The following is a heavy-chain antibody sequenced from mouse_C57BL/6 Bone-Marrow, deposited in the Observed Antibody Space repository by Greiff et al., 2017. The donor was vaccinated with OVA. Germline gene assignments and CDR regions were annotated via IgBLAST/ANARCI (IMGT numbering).Heavy chain of an antibody. CDR2: IYPGDGDT. D-gene: IGHD2-3*01. CDR1: GYAFSSYW. CDR3: ARWGRGYYYFDY. V-gene: IGHV1-80*01. J-gene: IGHJ2*01. Sequence: SGAELVKPGASVKISCKASGYAFSSYWMNWVKQRPGKGLEWIGQIYPGDGDTNYNGKFKGKATLTADKSSSTAYMQLSSLTSEDSAVYFCARWGRGYYYFDYWGQGTTLTVSS.